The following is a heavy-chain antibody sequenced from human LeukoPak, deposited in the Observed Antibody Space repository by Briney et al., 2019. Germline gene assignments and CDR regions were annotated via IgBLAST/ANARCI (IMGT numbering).Heavy chain of an antibody. Sequence: GSLRLSCAASGFTFSSYSMNWVRQAPGKGLEWVSSISSSSSYVYYADSVKGRFTISRDNAKNSLYLQMNSLSAEDTAVYYCARRHDYSNYPDYWGQGTLVTVSS. CDR1: GFTFSSYS. J-gene: IGHJ4*02. CDR3: ARRHDYSNYPDY. V-gene: IGHV3-21*01. D-gene: IGHD4-11*01. CDR2: ISSSSSYV.